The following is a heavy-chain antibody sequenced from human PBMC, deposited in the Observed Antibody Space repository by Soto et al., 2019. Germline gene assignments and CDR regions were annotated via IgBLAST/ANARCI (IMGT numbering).Heavy chain of an antibody. CDR1: GGSFSGYY. CDR3: ARARSSVPSRRGIGYYGMDV. V-gene: IGHV4-34*01. Sequence: QVQLQQWGAGLLKPSETLSLTCAVYGGSFSGYYWSWIRQPPGKGLEWIGELNDSGGTNYNASLKSRVSISGDTSKNQFSLNLSSVTAADTAVYYCARARSSVPSRRGIGYYGMDVWGQGTTVTVSS. D-gene: IGHD3-10*01. CDR2: LNDSGGT. J-gene: IGHJ6*02.